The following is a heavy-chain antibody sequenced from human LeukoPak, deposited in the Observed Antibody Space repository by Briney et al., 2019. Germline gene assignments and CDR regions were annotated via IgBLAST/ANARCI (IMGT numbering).Heavy chain of an antibody. D-gene: IGHD3-22*01. CDR1: GGSFSGYY. V-gene: IGHV4-34*01. CDR3: ARATVDSSGYYYVFHFDY. CDR2: INHSGST. Sequence: SETLSLTRAVYGGSFSGYYWSWIRQPPGKGLEWIGEINHSGSTNYNPSLKSRVTMSVDTSKNQFSLKLSSVPAADTAVYYCARATVDSSGYYYVFHFDYWGQGTLVTVSS. J-gene: IGHJ4*02.